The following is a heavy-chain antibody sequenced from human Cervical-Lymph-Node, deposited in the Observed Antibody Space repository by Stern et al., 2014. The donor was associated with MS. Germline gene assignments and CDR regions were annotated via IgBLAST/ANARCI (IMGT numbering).Heavy chain of an antibody. J-gene: IGHJ4*02. V-gene: IGHV2-70*01. CDR1: GFSITTSGVY. Sequence: QVTLKESGPALVKPTQTLTLTCAASGFSITTSGVYVSWIRQPTGTDLEWLALIDLEGETYYSTFLWTRLTVSKDTSKNKVVLSLTTMYVADTGTYFCARGTYNFAPEFWGQGTLVSVSS. CDR3: ARGTYNFAPEF. D-gene: IGHD1-1*01. CDR2: IDLEGET.